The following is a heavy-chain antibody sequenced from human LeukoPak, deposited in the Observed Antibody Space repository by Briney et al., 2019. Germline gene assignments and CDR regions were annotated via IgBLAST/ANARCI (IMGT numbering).Heavy chain of an antibody. CDR1: GGSFSGYY. Sequence: PSETLSLTCAVYGGSFSGYYWSWIRQPPGKGLEWIGEINHSGSTNYNPSLKSRVTISVDTSKNQFSLKLSSVTAADTAVYYCAREYGSIFGVVKWFDPWGKGTLVTVSS. J-gene: IGHJ5*02. V-gene: IGHV4-34*01. CDR2: INHSGST. CDR3: AREYGSIFGVVKWFDP. D-gene: IGHD3-3*01.